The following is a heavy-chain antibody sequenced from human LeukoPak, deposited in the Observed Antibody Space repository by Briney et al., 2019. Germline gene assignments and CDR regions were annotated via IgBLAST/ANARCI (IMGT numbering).Heavy chain of an antibody. CDR3: ATHGTYCGGDCYSYF. D-gene: IGHD2-21*01. J-gene: IGHJ4*01. V-gene: IGHV1-18*01. CDR1: GYIFINYG. CDR2: ISPYNGNT. Sequence: SVKVSCKASGYIFINYGINWVPQAPGQGLEWIGWISPYNGNTNYAQKLQGRVTMTTDTSTRTAYMELRSLTSDDTAVYYCATHGTYCGGDCYSYFWGHGTLITVSS.